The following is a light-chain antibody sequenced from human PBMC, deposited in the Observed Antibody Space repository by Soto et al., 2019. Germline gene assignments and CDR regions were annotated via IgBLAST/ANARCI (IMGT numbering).Light chain of an antibody. CDR3: QKCNSAPFT. CDR2: AAS. CDR1: QGISNS. J-gene: IGKJ3*01. Sequence: DIQMTQSPSSLSASVGDRVTITCRASQGISNSLAWYQQKPGQVPELLIYAASTLQSGVPSRFSGSGSGTDFTLTISSLQPEDVATYYCQKCNSAPFTFGPGTKVDIK. V-gene: IGKV1-27*01.